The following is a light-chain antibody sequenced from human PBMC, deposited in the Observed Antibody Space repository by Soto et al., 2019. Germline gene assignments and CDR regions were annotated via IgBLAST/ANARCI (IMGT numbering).Light chain of an antibody. V-gene: IGKV3-20*01. CDR1: QSVSSSY. CDR2: AAS. Sequence: EIVLTQSPGTLSLSPGDRATLSCRASQSVSSSYLAWYQQKPGQAPRLLIYAASSRATGIQDRFSGSGSGTDFTLTISRLEPEDFAVYYCKQYGSSPLXGQGTRLEIK. CDR3: KQYGSSPL. J-gene: IGKJ5*01.